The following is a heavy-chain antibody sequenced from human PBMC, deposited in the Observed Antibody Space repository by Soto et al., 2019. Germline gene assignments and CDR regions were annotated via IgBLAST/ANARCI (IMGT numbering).Heavy chain of an antibody. J-gene: IGHJ4*02. Sequence: GGSLRLSCAASGFAFSSYAMSWVRQAPGKGLEWVSAISGSGGSTYYADSVKGRFTISRDNAKNTLYLQMNSLRAEDTAVYYCVRTSLVVAAATREDYWGQGTLVTVSS. CDR2: ISGSGGST. CDR1: GFAFSSYA. CDR3: VRTSLVVAAATREDY. V-gene: IGHV3-23*01. D-gene: IGHD2-15*01.